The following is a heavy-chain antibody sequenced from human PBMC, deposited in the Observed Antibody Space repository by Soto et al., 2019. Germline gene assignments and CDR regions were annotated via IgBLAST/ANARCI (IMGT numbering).Heavy chain of an antibody. CDR1: GCTFSSYA. V-gene: IGHV1-69*13. CDR3: ARDPTRSGYYHHFDY. CDR2: IIPIFGTA. J-gene: IGHJ4*02. Sequence: ASVKVSCKASGCTFSSYAISWVRQAPGQGLEWMGGIIPIFGTANYAQKFQGRVTITADESTSTAYMELSSLRSEDTAVYYCARDPTRSGYYHHFDYWGQGTLVTVSS. D-gene: IGHD3-22*01.